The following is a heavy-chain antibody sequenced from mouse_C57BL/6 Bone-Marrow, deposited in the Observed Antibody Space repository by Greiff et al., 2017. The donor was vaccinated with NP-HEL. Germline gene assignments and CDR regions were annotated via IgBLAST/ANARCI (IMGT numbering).Heavy chain of an antibody. CDR3: AREGGLRRRTYAMDY. J-gene: IGHJ4*01. CDR2: INYDGSST. V-gene: IGHV5-16*01. D-gene: IGHD2-4*01. Sequence: EVHLVESEGGLVQPGSSMKLSCTSSGFTFSDYYMAWVRQVPETGLEWVANINYDGSSTYYLDSLKSRFIISIDNAKNILYLQMSSLKSEDTATYYCAREGGLRRRTYAMDYWGQGTSVTVSS. CDR1: GFTFSDYY.